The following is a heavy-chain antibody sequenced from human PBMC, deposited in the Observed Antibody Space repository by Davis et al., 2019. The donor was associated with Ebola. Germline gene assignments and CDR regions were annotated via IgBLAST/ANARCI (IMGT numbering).Heavy chain of an antibody. CDR3: ARDPHALDM. V-gene: IGHV3-48*02. J-gene: IGHJ3*02. Sequence: GESLKISCAASGFPFSNYAMHWVRQAPGKGLEWVAYIRSYGDTIHYADSVKGRFTISRDTAKNSLYLQMNSLRDEDTAMYYCARDPHALDMWGQGTMVTVSS. CDR2: IRSYGDTI. CDR1: GFPFSNYA.